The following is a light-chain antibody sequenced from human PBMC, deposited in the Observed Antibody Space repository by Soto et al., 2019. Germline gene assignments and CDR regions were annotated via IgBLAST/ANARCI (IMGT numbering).Light chain of an antibody. J-gene: IGLJ3*02. CDR1: TGAVTSGYY. V-gene: IGLV7-43*01. CDR2: STI. Sequence: QAVVTQEPSLTVSPGGTVTLTCASSTGAVTSGYYPNWFQQKPGQAPRALIYSTINKHSWTPARFSGSLLGGKAALTLSRVQPEDEADYYCLLYFGDTWVFGGGTKLTVL. CDR3: LLYFGDTWV.